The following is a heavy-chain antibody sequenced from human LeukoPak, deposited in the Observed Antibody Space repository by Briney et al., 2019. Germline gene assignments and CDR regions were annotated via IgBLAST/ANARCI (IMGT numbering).Heavy chain of an antibody. V-gene: IGHV3-7*03. D-gene: IGHD1-14*01. CDR1: GFTFSNYW. CDR3: ARQPFDD. Sequence: GGSLRLSCAASGFTFSNYWMSWVRQAPGKGLEWVANIKQDGIDKYYVDSVKGRFTVSRDNAKSSLYLQMNSLRVEDTAVYYCARQPFDDWGQGTVVTVSS. J-gene: IGHJ4*02. CDR2: IKQDGIDK.